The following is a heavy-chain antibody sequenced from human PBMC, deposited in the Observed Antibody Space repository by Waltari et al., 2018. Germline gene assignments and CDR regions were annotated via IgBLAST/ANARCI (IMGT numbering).Heavy chain of an antibody. CDR1: GFTFGDYA. CDR3: TKAQYGYDGTYDWFDP. CDR2: ISWNSDYR. Sequence: EVQLVESGGGLVQPGRSLRLSCAASGFTFGDYAIHWVRLTPGKGLEWVSGISWNSDYRGYADSVKGRFTISRDNARNSLYLQMNSLRPEDTALYYCTKAQYGYDGTYDWFDPWGQGTLVTVSS. V-gene: IGHV3-9*01. D-gene: IGHD1-26*01. J-gene: IGHJ5*02.